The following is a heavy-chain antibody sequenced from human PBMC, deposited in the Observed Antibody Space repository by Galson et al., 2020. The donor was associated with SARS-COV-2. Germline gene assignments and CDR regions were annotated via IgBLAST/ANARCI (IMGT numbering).Heavy chain of an antibody. J-gene: IGHJ4*02. V-gene: IGHV3-30*02. CDR2: IEYDGGNK. D-gene: IGHD6-13*01. CDR3: ARKLAAAGHRDY. Sequence: GGSLRLSCAASGFTFSFYGMHWVRQAPGKGLEWVAFIEYDGGNKFYGDSVKGRFTISRDNSKNTLYLQMDSLRAEDTAFYYCARKLAAAGHRDYWGQGTLVSVSS. CDR1: GFTFSFYG.